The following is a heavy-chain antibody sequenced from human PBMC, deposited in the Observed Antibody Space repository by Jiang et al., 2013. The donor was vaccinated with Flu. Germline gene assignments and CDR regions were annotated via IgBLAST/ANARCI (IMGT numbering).Heavy chain of an antibody. Sequence: GAEVKKPGASVKVSCKASGYTFTGYYMHWVRQAPGQGLEWMGWINPNSGGTNYAQKFQGRVTMTRDTSISTAYMELSRLRSDDTAVYYCARAAGGIAVAGIFSPFDPWGQGTLVTVSS. J-gene: IGHJ5*02. CDR1: GYTFTGYY. CDR2: INPNSGGT. D-gene: IGHD6-19*01. CDR3: ARAAGGIAVAGIFSPFDP. V-gene: IGHV1-2*02.